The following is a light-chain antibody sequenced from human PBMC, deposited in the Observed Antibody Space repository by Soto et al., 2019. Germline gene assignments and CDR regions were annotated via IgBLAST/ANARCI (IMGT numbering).Light chain of an antibody. CDR3: QQFSSPPFFP. J-gene: IGKJ2*01. Sequence: DVVVTQSQNTLAVSLGERATINCKSRQSVFNGSNNKDCLAWYQQKPGQPPKLLLYWASTRESGVPDRFSGSGSGTDFTLTISSLQAEDVAIYYCQQFSSPPFFPFGQGSNVAIK. CDR1: QSVFNGSNNKDC. V-gene: IGKV4-1*01. CDR2: WAS.